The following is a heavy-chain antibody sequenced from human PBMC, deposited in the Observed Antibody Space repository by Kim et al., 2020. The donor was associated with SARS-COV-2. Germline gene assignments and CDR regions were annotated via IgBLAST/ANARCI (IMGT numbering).Heavy chain of an antibody. CDR1: GGSISSSSYY. CDR2: IYYSGST. J-gene: IGHJ3*02. V-gene: IGHV4-39*02. Sequence: SETLSLTCTVSGGSISSSSYYWGWIRQPPGKGLEWIGSIYYSGSTYYNPSLKSRVTISVDTSKNQFSLKLSSVTAADTAVYYCARDADVDSFDIWGQGTMVTVSS. CDR3: ARDADVDSFDI.